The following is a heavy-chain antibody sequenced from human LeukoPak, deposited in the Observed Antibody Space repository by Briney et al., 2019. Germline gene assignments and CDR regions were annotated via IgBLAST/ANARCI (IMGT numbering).Heavy chain of an antibody. CDR1: GFTFSSYG. D-gene: IGHD3-3*01. CDR2: IWYDGSNK. CDR3: AREPPGFLESNFDY. J-gene: IGHJ4*02. V-gene: IGHV3-33*01. Sequence: GGSLRLSCAASGFTFSSYGMHWVRQAPGEGLEWVAVIWYDGSNKYYADSVKGRFTISRDNSKNTLYLQMNSLRAEDTAVYYCAREPPGFLESNFDYWGQGTLVTVSS.